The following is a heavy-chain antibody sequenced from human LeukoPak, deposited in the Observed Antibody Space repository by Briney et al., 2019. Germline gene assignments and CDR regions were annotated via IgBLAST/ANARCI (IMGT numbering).Heavy chain of an antibody. CDR1: GGSISSGDYY. J-gene: IGHJ5*02. D-gene: IGHD3-10*01. Sequence: PSQTLSLTCTVSGGSISSGDYYWSWIRQPPGKGLEWIGYIYYSGSTYYNPSLKSRVTISVDTSKNQFSLKLSSVIAADTAVYYCASETPYYYGSGSYSWGRWFDPWGQGTLVTVPS. CDR3: ASETPYYYGSGSYSWGRWFDP. V-gene: IGHV4-30-4*08. CDR2: IYYSGST.